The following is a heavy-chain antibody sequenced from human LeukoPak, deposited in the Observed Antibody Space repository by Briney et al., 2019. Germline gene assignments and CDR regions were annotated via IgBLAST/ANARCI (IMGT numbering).Heavy chain of an antibody. Sequence: ASVKVSCKASGYTFTGYHMHWVRQARGQGLEWMGWINPNSGGTKYAQTFKGRVTMTRDTSISTAYVELSSLRSDDTAVYYCARDGDTYGYYYYGLDVWGQGTTVTVSS. J-gene: IGHJ6*02. CDR3: ARDGDTYGYYYYGLDV. D-gene: IGHD5-18*01. V-gene: IGHV1-2*02. CDR1: GYTFTGYH. CDR2: INPNSGGT.